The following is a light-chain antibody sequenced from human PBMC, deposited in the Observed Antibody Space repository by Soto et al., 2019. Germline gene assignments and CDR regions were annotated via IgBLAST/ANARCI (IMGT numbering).Light chain of an antibody. CDR1: QSVSSAY. CDR2: GAS. Sequence: EIVLTQSPGTLSLSPGERATLSCRASQSVSSAYLAWYQQIPGQAPRLLIYGASSRATGIPDRFSGSGSGTDFTLTISGLEHEDFAVYYCQQSGSSFYTFGQGTKREIK. J-gene: IGKJ2*01. CDR3: QQSGSSFYT. V-gene: IGKV3-20*01.